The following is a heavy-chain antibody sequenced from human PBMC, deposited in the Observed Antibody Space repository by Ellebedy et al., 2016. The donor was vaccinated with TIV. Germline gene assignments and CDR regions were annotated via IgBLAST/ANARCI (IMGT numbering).Heavy chain of an antibody. V-gene: IGHV3-23*01. Sequence: PGGSLRLSCAVSGFTFSTHAMTWVRQAPGKGLEWVSSIHANGGDTYYADSVKGRITISRANSKNTLYLQMSSLRVEDTAVYYCAKVGRRYYESSGDPWGQGSLVTVSS. D-gene: IGHD3-22*01. CDR1: GFTFSTHA. CDR2: IHANGGDT. J-gene: IGHJ5*02. CDR3: AKVGRRYYESSGDP.